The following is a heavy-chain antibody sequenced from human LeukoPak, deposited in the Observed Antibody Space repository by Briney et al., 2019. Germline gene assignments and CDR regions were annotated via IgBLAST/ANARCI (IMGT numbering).Heavy chain of an antibody. Sequence: GGSLRLSCAASGFTFSDYWMSWVRQARGKGLEWVANIKQDGSEKYYVESVEGRFSISRDNAKNSLFLQMNSLRADDTAMYYCARRLMDTAMAYYYYYALDVWGQGTLVTVSS. CDR2: IKQDGSEK. CDR3: ARRLMDTAMAYYYYYALDV. CDR1: GFTFSDYW. V-gene: IGHV3-7*01. D-gene: IGHD5-18*01. J-gene: IGHJ6*02.